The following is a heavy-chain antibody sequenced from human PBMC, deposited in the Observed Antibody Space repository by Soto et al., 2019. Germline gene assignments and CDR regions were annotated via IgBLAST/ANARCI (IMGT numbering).Heavy chain of an antibody. D-gene: IGHD1-26*01. CDR2: IKQDGREK. CDR1: GFTFSNHW. J-gene: IGHJ3*02. V-gene: IGHV3-7*01. CDR3: ARVGATGEAFDI. Sequence: GGSLRLSCAASGFTFSNHWMSWVRQAPGKGLEWVANIKQDGREKYYVDSVKGRFTISRDNAKNSLYLQMNSLRAEDTAVYYCARVGATGEAFDIWGQGTMVTVSS.